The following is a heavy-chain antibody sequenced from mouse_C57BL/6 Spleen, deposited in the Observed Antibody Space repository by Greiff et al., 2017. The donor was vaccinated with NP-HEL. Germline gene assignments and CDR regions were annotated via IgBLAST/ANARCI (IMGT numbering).Heavy chain of an antibody. J-gene: IGHJ2*01. CDR2: ISSGGSYT. CDR3: ARQTSYYYGSYYFDY. V-gene: IGHV5-6*01. D-gene: IGHD1-1*01. Sequence: EVKLMESGGDLVKPGGSLKLSCAASGFTFSSYGMSWVRQTPDKRLEWVATISSGGSYTYYPDSVKGRFTISRDNAKNTLYLQMSSLKSEDTAMYYCARQTSYYYGSYYFDYWGQGTTLTVSS. CDR1: GFTFSSYG.